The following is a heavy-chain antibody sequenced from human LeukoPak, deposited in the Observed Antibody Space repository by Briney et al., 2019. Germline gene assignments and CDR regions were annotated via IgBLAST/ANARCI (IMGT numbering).Heavy chain of an antibody. Sequence: ASVKVSCKASGYTFTSYGVSWVRQAPGQGLEWIGWISTYNGNIKYGHKAQGRVTMTTDTSTSTAYMELRSLTSDDTAVYFCARDIGYSYGATLPDYWGQGTLVTVSS. CDR3: ARDIGYSYGATLPDY. J-gene: IGHJ4*02. V-gene: IGHV1-18*01. CDR1: GYTFTSYG. D-gene: IGHD5-18*01. CDR2: ISTYNGNI.